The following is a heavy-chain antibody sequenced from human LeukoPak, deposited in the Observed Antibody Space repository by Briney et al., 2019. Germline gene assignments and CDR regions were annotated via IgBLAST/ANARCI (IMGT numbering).Heavy chain of an antibody. Sequence: GGSLRLSCAASGFTFSSYAMHWVRQAPGKGLEGVAVISYDGSNKYYADSVKGRFTISRDNSKNTLYLQMNSLRAEDTAVYYCARDDYYGDGGWGQGTLVTVSS. D-gene: IGHD3-10*01. J-gene: IGHJ4*02. CDR2: ISYDGSNK. V-gene: IGHV3-30*04. CDR1: GFTFSSYA. CDR3: ARDDYYGDGG.